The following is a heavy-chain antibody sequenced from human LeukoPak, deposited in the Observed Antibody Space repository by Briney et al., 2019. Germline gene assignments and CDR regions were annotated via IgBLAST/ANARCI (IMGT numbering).Heavy chain of an antibody. CDR3: ASGTGPALYFDY. CDR2: IYYSGST. V-gene: IGHV4-39*01. J-gene: IGHJ4*02. D-gene: IGHD6-13*01. CDR1: GGSISGSSYY. Sequence: PSETLSLTCTVSGGSISGSSYYWGWIRQPPGKGLEWIGSIYYSGSTYYNPSLKSRVTISVDTSKNQFSLKLSSVTAADTAVYYCASGTGPALYFDYWGQGTLVTVSS.